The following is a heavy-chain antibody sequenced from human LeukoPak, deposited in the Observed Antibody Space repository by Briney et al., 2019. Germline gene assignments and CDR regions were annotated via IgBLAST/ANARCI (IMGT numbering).Heavy chain of an antibody. V-gene: IGHV3-21*04. CDR2: ISSSSSYI. CDR1: GFTFSSYS. Sequence: PGGSLRLSCAASGFTFSSYSMNWVRQAPGKGLEWVSSISSSSSYIYYADSVKGRFTISRDNAKNSLYLQMNSLRAEDTAVYYCAKGSSGWPPLFDYWGQGTLVTVSS. CDR3: AKGSSGWPPLFDY. D-gene: IGHD6-19*01. J-gene: IGHJ4*02.